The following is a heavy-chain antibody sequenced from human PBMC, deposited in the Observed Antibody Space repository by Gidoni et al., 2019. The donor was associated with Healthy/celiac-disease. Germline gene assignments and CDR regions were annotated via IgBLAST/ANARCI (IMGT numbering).Heavy chain of an antibody. J-gene: IGHJ5*02. CDR2: INHSGST. D-gene: IGHD3-3*01. CDR3: ARQGLRFLEWFNWFDP. Sequence: QVQLQQWGAGLVKPSETLSLTCAVDGGSVSGYYWSWIRQPPGKGLEWIGEINHSGSTNYNPSLKSRVTISVDTSKNQFSLKLSSVTAADTAVYYCARQGLRFLEWFNWFDPWGQGTLVTVSS. CDR1: GGSVSGYY. V-gene: IGHV4-34*01.